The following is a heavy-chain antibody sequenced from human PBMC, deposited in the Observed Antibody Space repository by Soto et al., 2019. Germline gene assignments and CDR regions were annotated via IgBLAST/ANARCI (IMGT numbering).Heavy chain of an antibody. CDR2: ISAYNGNT. V-gene: IGHV1-18*04. D-gene: IGHD2-15*01. Sequence: GASVKVSCKASGYTFTSYGISCVRQAPGQGREWMGWISAYNGNTNYAQKLQGRVTMTTDTSTSTAYMELRSLRSDDTAVYYCARGGTVFEVVAADWFDPWGQGTLVTVSS. CDR1: GYTFTSYG. J-gene: IGHJ5*02. CDR3: ARGGTVFEVVAADWFDP.